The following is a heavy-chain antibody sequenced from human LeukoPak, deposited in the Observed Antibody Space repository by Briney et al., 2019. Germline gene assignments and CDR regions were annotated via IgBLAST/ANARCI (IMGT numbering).Heavy chain of an antibody. Sequence: RTGGSLRLSCAASGFSVSSNYMSWVRQAPGKGLECVSVFYSDGNTYYADSVKGRFTMSRHNSKNTLYLEMSSLSAEDTAVYYCARGSAGVDYDWRVDYGMDVWGQGTTVTVSS. D-gene: IGHD3-22*01. J-gene: IGHJ6*02. CDR2: FYSDGNT. CDR3: ARGSAGVDYDWRVDYGMDV. V-gene: IGHV3-53*04. CDR1: GFSVSSNY.